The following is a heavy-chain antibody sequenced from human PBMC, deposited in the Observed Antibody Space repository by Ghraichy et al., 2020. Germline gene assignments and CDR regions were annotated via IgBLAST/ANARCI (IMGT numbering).Heavy chain of an antibody. CDR2: ISSSSSNI. V-gene: IGHV3-48*02. D-gene: IGHD6-19*01. Sequence: GESLNISCEASGFSFSSYSMNWVRQAPGKGLEWVSYISSSSSNIYYADSVKGRFTISRDNAKNSLYLQMNSLRDEDTAVYYCARAWSSGWYYFDSWGQGTLVTVSS. CDR1: GFSFSSYS. J-gene: IGHJ4*02. CDR3: ARAWSSGWYYFDS.